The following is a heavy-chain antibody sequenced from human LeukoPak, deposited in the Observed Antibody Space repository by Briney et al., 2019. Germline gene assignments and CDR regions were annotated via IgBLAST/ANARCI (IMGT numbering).Heavy chain of an antibody. D-gene: IGHD3-10*01. V-gene: IGHV4-59*01. CDR1: GGSISSYY. Sequence: ETLSLTCTVSGGSISSYYWSWIRQPPGKGLEWIGYIYYSGSTNYNPSLKSRVTISVDTSKNQFSLKLSSVTAADTAVYYCARSPSVVRGVIPPGMDVWGQGTTVTVSS. J-gene: IGHJ6*02. CDR3: ARSPSVVRGVIPPGMDV. CDR2: IYYSGST.